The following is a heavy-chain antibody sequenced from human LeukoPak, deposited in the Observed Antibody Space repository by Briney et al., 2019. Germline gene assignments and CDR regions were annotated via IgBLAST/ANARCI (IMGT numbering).Heavy chain of an antibody. CDR1: GGSISSRPYY. J-gene: IGHJ6*03. CDR3: ARDFSSSSTVYYYYYMDV. CDR2: ISYSGTT. V-gene: IGHV4-39*07. Sequence: TSETLSLTCTVSGGSISSRPYYWGWVRQPPGKGLEWIGTISYSGTTYYSPSLKSRVTISLDTSKNQFSLKLSSVTAADTAIYYCARDFSSSSTVYYYYYMDVWGKGTTVTVSS. D-gene: IGHD6-6*01.